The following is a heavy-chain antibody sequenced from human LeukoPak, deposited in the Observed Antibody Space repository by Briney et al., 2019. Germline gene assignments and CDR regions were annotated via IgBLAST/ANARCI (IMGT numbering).Heavy chain of an antibody. D-gene: IGHD3-10*01. CDR2: ISWNSGSI. Sequence: GGSLRLSCAASGFTFDDYAMHWVRQAPGKGLEWVSGISWNSGSIDYADSVKGRFTISRDNAKNSLYLQMNSLRAEDTALYYCTKGTMIRGVNLFDPWGQGTLVTVSS. V-gene: IGHV3-9*01. CDR3: TKGTMIRGVNLFDP. CDR1: GFTFDDYA. J-gene: IGHJ5*02.